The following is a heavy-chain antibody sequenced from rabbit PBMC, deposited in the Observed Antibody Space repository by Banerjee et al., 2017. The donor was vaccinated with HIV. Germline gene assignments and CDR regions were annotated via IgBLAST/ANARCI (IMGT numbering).Heavy chain of an antibody. CDR2: IDPNFGIT. Sequence: QEQLVESGGGLVKPEGSLTLTCTASGFDLSSGAMSWVRQAPGKGLEWIGYIDPNFGITYYASWVNGRFTISSHNAQNTVDLQMNSLTAADTATYFCARDAGYAAYGYAMDLWGPGTLVTVS. D-gene: IGHD6-1*01. CDR1: GFDLSSGA. J-gene: IGHJ4*01. CDR3: ARDAGYAAYGYAMDL. V-gene: IGHV1S47*01.